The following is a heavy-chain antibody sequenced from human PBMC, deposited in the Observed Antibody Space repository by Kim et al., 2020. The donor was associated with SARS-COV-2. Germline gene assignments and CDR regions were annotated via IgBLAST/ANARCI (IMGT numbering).Heavy chain of an antibody. J-gene: IGHJ5*02. Sequence: ASVKVSCKASGYTFTSYAMNWVRQAPGQGLEWMGWINTNTGNPTYAQGFTGRFVFSLDTSVSTAYLQISSLKAEDTAVYYCARDGYYDSSGYYLGNWFDPWGQGTLVTVSS. CDR1: GYTFTSYA. D-gene: IGHD3-22*01. CDR2: INTNTGNP. CDR3: ARDGYYDSSGYYLGNWFDP. V-gene: IGHV7-4-1*02.